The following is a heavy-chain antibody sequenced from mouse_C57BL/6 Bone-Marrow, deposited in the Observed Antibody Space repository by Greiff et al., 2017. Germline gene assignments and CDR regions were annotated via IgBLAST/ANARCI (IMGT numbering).Heavy chain of an antibody. CDR3: ARSGEFRLLFAY. J-gene: IGHJ3*01. V-gene: IGHV1-7*01. CDR1: GYTFTSYW. Sequence: VKLMESGAGLAKPGASVKLSCKASGYTFTSYWMHWVRQGPEQGLEWIGYINPSSGYTKYTQKFKDKATLTADKSSSTAYMQLSSLTYEDSAVYYCARSGEFRLLFAYWGQGTLVTVSA. D-gene: IGHD3-2*02. CDR2: INPSSGYT.